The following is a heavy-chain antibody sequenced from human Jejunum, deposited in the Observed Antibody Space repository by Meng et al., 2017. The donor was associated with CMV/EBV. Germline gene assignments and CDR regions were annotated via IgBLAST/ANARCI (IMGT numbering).Heavy chain of an antibody. V-gene: IGHV3-23*01. CDR2: ISGSGDNT. Sequence: SGFSFSSYGMSWVRQAPGKGLEWVSAISGSGDNTYYADSVKGRFTISRDNSKNTLYLQMSSLRAEDTAVYYCAKRTGYSSGWFYDYWGQGNLVTVSS. CDR1: GFSFSSYG. D-gene: IGHD6-19*01. J-gene: IGHJ4*02. CDR3: AKRTGYSSGWFYDY.